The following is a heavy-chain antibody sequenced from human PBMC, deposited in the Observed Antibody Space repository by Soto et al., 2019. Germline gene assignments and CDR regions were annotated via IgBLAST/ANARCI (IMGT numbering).Heavy chain of an antibody. J-gene: IGHJ4*02. V-gene: IGHV3-48*02. CDR3: ARSVEGHFDY. D-gene: IGHD6-19*01. CDR1: GFTFSVYS. CDR2: ITSDTKTI. Sequence: EVQLLESVGDLVQRGGSLRLSCVASGFTFSVYSMNWVRQAPGKGLEWFSYITSDTKTIKYADSVKGRFTISRDNAKNSVYLQLNSLRDEDTAVYYCARSVEGHFDYWGQGTVVTVSS.